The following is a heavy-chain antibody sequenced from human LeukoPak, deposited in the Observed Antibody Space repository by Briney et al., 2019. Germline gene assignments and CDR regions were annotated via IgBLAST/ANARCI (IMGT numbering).Heavy chain of an antibody. CDR3: ARRINEEWELHAFDI. Sequence: PGGSLRLSCVASGFNISPFWMTWVRQAPDKGLEWVANIRGDGSRLYYVDSVKGRFTISRDNAKNSLYLQMSNLRADDTSVYYCARRINEEWELHAFDIWGQGTMVTVSS. V-gene: IGHV3-7*01. J-gene: IGHJ3*02. D-gene: IGHD1-26*01. CDR1: GFNISPFW. CDR2: IRGDGSRL.